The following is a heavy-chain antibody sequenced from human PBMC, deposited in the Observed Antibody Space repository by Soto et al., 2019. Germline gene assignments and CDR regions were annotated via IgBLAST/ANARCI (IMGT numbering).Heavy chain of an antibody. D-gene: IGHD5-12*01. J-gene: IGHJ6*02. CDR2: INPSGGST. CDR3: ARGDIVAIFGMDV. Sequence: SVKVSCKASGYTFTSYYMHWVRQAPGQGLEWMGIINPSGGSTTYAQKFQGRVTMTRDTSTSTVYMGLSSLRSEDTAVYYCARGDIVAIFGMDVWGQGTTVTVSS. CDR1: GYTFTSYY. V-gene: IGHV1-46*01.